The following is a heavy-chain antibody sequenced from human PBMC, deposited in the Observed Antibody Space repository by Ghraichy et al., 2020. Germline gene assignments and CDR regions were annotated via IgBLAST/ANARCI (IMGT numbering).Heavy chain of an antibody. J-gene: IGHJ4*02. Sequence: GALRLSCAASGFTFSNYNMNWVRQAPGKGLEWVSYISSSTNTIYYADSVKGRFTISRDNAKSSLYLQMNSLRAEDTAVYYCARVQYNNWNPLDYWGQGTLVTVSS. V-gene: IGHV3-48*04. CDR3: ARVQYNNWNPLDY. CDR1: GFTFSNYN. D-gene: IGHD1-20*01. CDR2: ISSSTNTI.